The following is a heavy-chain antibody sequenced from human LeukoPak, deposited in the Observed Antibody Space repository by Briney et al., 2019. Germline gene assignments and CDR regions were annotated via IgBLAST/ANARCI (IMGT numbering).Heavy chain of an antibody. Sequence: VASVKVSCKASGGTFSSYAISWVRQAPGQGLEWMGGIIPIFGTANYAQKFQGRVTITADESTSTAYMELSSLRSEGTAVYYCARDRCSSTSCYLYFGYWGQGNLVTVSS. CDR2: IIPIFGTA. V-gene: IGHV1-69*13. D-gene: IGHD2-2*01. CDR1: GGTFSSYA. CDR3: ARDRCSSTSCYLYFGY. J-gene: IGHJ4*02.